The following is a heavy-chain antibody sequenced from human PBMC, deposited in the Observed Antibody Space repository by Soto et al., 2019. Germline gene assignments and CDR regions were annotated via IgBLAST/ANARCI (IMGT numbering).Heavy chain of an antibody. D-gene: IGHD4-17*01. J-gene: IGHJ6*02. CDR2: ISSSSSYI. CDR1: GFTFSSYS. CDR3: ARATVTTFNGMDV. Sequence: EVQLVESGGGLVKPGGSLRLSCAASGFTFSSYSMNWVRQATGKGLEWVSSISSSSSYIYYADSVKGRFTISRDNAKNSLYLQMNSLRAEDTAVYYCARATVTTFNGMDVWGQGTTVTVSS. V-gene: IGHV3-21*01.